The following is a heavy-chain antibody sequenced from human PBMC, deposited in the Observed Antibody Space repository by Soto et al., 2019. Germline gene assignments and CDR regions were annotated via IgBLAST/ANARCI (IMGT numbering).Heavy chain of an antibody. CDR1: GYTFTSYD. D-gene: IGHD6-25*01. Sequence: QVQLVQSGAEVKKPGASVKVSCKASGYTFTSYDINWVRQATGQGLEWMGWMNPNSGNTGYAQKFQGRVTMTTITSISTAYMELSSLSSEHTAVYYCSRDRSARFDPWGQGTLVTVSS. V-gene: IGHV1-8*01. J-gene: IGHJ5*02. CDR3: SRDRSARFDP. CDR2: MNPNSGNT.